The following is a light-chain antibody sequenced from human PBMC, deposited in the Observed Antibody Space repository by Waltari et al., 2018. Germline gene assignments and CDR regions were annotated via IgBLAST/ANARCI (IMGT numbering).Light chain of an antibody. CDR2: WAS. CDR1: ASVLYSSNNKNH. CDR3: QQYYNTPLT. V-gene: IGKV4-1*01. Sequence: DIVMTQSPESLAVSLGERATISCKTSASVLYSSNNKNHLAWYQQKPGQPPRLLLYWASTLESGVPDRFIGSGSETDFTLTVTSLQAEDVAVYYCQQYYNTPLTFGGGTKVEVK. J-gene: IGKJ4*01.